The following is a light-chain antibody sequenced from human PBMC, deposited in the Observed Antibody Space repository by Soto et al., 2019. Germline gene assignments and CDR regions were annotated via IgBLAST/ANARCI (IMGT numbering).Light chain of an antibody. CDR2: GAS. Sequence: EIVLTQSPGTLSLSPGERATLSCRASQSVSNNYLDWYQQKPGQAPRLLIYGASSRATGIPDRFSGSGSGTDFTLTISRLEPEDFAVYYCQQYGSSPLTFGQGTKVE. CDR3: QQYGSSPLT. V-gene: IGKV3-20*01. CDR1: QSVSNNY. J-gene: IGKJ1*01.